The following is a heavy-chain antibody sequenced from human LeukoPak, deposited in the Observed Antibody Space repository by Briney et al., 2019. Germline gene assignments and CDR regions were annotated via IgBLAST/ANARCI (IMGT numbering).Heavy chain of an antibody. CDR1: GYTFTSYY. J-gene: IGHJ4*02. CDR2: IIPILGIA. Sequence: SVKVSCKASGYTFTSYYMHWVRQAPGQGLEWMGRIIPILGIANYAQKFQGRVTITADKSTSTAYMELSSLRSEDTAVYYCARERNSYGSGSYLDYWGQGTLVTVSS. D-gene: IGHD3-10*01. CDR3: ARERNSYGSGSYLDY. V-gene: IGHV1-69*04.